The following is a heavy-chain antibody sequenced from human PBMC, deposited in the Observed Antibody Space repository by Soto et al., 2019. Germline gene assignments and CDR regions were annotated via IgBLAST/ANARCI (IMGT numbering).Heavy chain of an antibody. V-gene: IGHV4-59*08. J-gene: IGHJ3*02. CDR3: ARAEEENDAFDI. CDR2: IYYSGST. CDR1: GGSISSYY. Sequence: SETLSLTCTVSGGSISSYYWSWIRQPPGKGLEWIGYIYYSGSTNYNPSLKSRVTISVDTSKNQFSLKLSSVTAADTAVYYCARAEEENDAFDIWGQGTMVTVSS.